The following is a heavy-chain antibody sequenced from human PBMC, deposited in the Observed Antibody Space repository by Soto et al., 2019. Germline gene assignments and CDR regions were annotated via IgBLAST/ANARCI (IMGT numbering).Heavy chain of an antibody. D-gene: IGHD3-3*01. J-gene: IGHJ4*02. CDR1: GYTFTSYG. CDR2: ISAYNGNT. Sequence: GASVKVSCKASGYTFTSYGISWVRQAPGQGLEWMGWISAYNGNTIYAQKFQGRVTMTEDTSTDTAYMELSSLRSEDTAVYYCATFEYYDFWSGYGRVRAIDYWGQGTLVTVSS. V-gene: IGHV1-18*01. CDR3: ATFEYYDFWSGYGRVRAIDY.